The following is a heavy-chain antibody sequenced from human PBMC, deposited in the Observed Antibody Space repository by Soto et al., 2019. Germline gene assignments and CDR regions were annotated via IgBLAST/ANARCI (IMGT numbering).Heavy chain of an antibody. V-gene: IGHV3-48*01. Sequence: EVQLVESGGGLVQPGGSLRLSCAASGFTFSSYSMNWVRQAPGKGLEWVSYFSSSSSTIYYADSVKGRFTISRDNAKNSLYLQMNSLRAEDTAVYYCARDRLGYCSGGSCYSRYYFDYWGQGTLVTVSS. D-gene: IGHD2-15*01. CDR1: GFTFSSYS. CDR3: ARDRLGYCSGGSCYSRYYFDY. CDR2: FSSSSSTI. J-gene: IGHJ4*02.